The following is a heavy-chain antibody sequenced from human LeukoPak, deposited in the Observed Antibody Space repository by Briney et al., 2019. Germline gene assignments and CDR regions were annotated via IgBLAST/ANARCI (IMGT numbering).Heavy chain of an antibody. V-gene: IGHV1-8*01. CDR2: MNPNSGNT. CDR3: ARVWFGEYDYFDY. CDR1: GYTFTSYD. Sequence: ASVKVSCKASGYTFTSYDINWVRQATGQGLEWMEWMNPNSGNTGYAQKFQGRVTMTRNTSISTAYMELSSLRSEDTAVYYCARVWFGEYDYFDYWGQGTLVTVSS. J-gene: IGHJ4*02. D-gene: IGHD3-10*01.